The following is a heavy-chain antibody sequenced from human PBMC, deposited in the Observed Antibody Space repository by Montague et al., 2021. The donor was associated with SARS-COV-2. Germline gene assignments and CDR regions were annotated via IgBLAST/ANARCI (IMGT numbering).Heavy chain of an antibody. CDR1: GGSFSGYY. V-gene: IGHV4-34*01. Sequence: SETLSLTCAVYGGSFSGYYWSWIRQPPGKGLERIGEINHSGSTNYNPSLKSRVTISVDTSKNQISLKLSSVTAADTAVYYCARTLHDYIWGSYRSPYWFDPWGQGTLVTVSS. D-gene: IGHD3-16*02. CDR2: INHSGST. J-gene: IGHJ5*02. CDR3: ARTLHDYIWGSYRSPYWFDP.